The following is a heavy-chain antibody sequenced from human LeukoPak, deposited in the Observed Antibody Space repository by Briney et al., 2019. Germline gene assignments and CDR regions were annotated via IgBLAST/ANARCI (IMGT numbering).Heavy chain of an antibody. V-gene: IGHV1-2*02. D-gene: IGHD3-10*01. CDR1: GYTFTGYY. Sequence: ASVKVSCKASGYTFTGYYMHRVRQAPGQGLEWMGWINPNSGGTNYAQKFQGRVTMTRDTSISTAYMELSRLRSDDTAVYYCARGLGGYYYYMDVWGKGTTVTVSS. CDR2: INPNSGGT. CDR3: ARGLGGYYYYMDV. J-gene: IGHJ6*03.